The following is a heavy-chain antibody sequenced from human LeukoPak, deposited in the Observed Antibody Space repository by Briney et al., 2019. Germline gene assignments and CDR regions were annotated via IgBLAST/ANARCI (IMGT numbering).Heavy chain of an antibody. CDR3: ARDWMLGATFEIQGPVDY. D-gene: IGHD1-26*01. CDR1: GFTFSSYW. Sequence: SGGSLRLSCAASGFTFSSYWMHWVRQAPGKGLVWVSRINSDGSSTSYADSVKGRFTISRDNSKNTLYLQMNSLRAEDTAVYYCARDWMLGATFEIQGPVDYWGQGTLVTVSS. J-gene: IGHJ4*02. V-gene: IGHV3-74*01. CDR2: INSDGSST.